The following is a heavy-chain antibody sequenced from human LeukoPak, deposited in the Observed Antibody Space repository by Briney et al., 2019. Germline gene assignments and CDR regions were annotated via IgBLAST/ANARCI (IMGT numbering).Heavy chain of an antibody. Sequence: PGGSLRLSCAASGFTFSSYAMSWVHQAPGKGLEWVSGISGSGGSTYYADSVKGRFTISRDNSKNTLYLQMNSLRVEDTAVYYCVKDGITVAAGDRRSFDYWGQGTLVTVSS. J-gene: IGHJ4*02. CDR3: VKDGITVAAGDRRSFDY. CDR1: GFTFSSYA. V-gene: IGHV3-23*01. CDR2: ISGSGGST. D-gene: IGHD3-10*01.